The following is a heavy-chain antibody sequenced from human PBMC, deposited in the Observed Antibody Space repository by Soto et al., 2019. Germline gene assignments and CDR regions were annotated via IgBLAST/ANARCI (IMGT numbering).Heavy chain of an antibody. D-gene: IGHD2-21*02. CDR2: ISYDGSNK. V-gene: IGHV3-30*18. CDR1: GFTFSSYG. J-gene: IGHJ4*02. CDR3: AKDLDRWVVVTAILDY. Sequence: QVQLVESGGGVVQPGRSLRLSCAASGFTFSSYGMHWVRQAPGKGLEWAAVISYDGSNKYYADSVKGRFTISRDNSKNTLNLQMNSLRAEDTAVYYCAKDLDRWVVVTAILDYWGQGTLVTVSS.